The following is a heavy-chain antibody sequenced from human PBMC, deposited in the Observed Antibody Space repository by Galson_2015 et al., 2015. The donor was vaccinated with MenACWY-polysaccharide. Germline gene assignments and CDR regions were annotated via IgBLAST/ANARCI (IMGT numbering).Heavy chain of an antibody. CDR1: GFTFSSYA. V-gene: IGHV3-30-3*01. J-gene: IGHJ3*02. CDR2: ISYDGSNK. D-gene: IGHD3-22*01. CDR3: ARDPNYYDSSGYYYLTFAFDI. Sequence: SLRLSCAASGFTFSSYAMHWVRQAPGKGLEWVAVISYDGSNKYYAGSVKGRFTNSRDNSKNTLYLQMNSLRAEDTAVYYCARDPNYYDSSGYYYLTFAFDIWGQGTMVTVSS.